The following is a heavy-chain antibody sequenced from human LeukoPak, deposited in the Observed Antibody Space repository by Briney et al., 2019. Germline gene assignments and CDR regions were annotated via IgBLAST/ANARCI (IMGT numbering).Heavy chain of an antibody. V-gene: IGHV1-2*02. D-gene: IGHD6-13*01. CDR3: ARLATSSRPSY. J-gene: IGHJ4*02. CDR2: INPNSGGT. Sequence: ASVKVSCKVSGYTVTELSVHWVRQAPGQGLEWMGWINPNSGGTNYAQKFQGRVTMTRDTSISTAYMELSRLRSDDTAVYYCARLATSSRPSYWGQGSLVTVSS. CDR1: GYTVTELS.